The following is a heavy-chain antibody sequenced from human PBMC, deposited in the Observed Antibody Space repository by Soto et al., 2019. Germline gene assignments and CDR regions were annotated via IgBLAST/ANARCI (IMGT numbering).Heavy chain of an antibody. Sequence: PGGSLRLSCAASGFTFSSYGMHWVRQAPGKGLEWVAVIWYDGSNKYYADSVKGRFTISRDNSKNTLYLQMNSLRAEDTAVYYCASFPAAPYYYYMGVWGKGTTVTVSS. D-gene: IGHD6-6*01. CDR3: ASFPAAPYYYYMGV. V-gene: IGHV3-33*01. CDR2: IWYDGSNK. J-gene: IGHJ6*03. CDR1: GFTFSSYG.